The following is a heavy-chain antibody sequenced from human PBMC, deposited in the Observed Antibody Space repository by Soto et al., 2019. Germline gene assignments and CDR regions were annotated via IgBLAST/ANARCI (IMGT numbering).Heavy chain of an antibody. CDR2: MHHSGST. J-gene: IGHJ4*02. CDR1: GVSITSHY. CDR3: ARTSFGYRSGGIDY. Sequence: SETLSLTCTVSGVSITSHYWSWIRQSPGKGLEWIAYMHHSGSTNYNPSLKSRVTVSIDTSKSQVSLRLSSVTAADTAVYYCARTSFGYRSGGIDYWGQGTLVTVSS. D-gene: IGHD6-19*01. V-gene: IGHV4-59*08.